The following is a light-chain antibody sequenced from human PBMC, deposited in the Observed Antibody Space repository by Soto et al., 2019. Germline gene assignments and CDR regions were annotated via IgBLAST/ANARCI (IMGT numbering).Light chain of an antibody. Sequence: DIQMTQSPSTLSASVGDRVTITCRASQSISSWLAWYQQKPGKAPKLLIYDASSLESGVPSRFSGSGSRTEFTLTISSLQPDDFATYYCQQDRAFGQGTKVEIK. V-gene: IGKV1-5*01. CDR1: QSISSW. CDR3: QQDRA. J-gene: IGKJ1*01. CDR2: DAS.